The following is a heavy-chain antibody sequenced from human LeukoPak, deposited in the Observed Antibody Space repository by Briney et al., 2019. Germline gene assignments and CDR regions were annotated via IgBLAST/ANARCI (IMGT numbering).Heavy chain of an antibody. Sequence: PGGSLRLSCAASGFTFSSYGMHWVRQAPGKGLEWVAVIWYDGSNKYYADSVKGRFTISRDNSKNTLYLQMNSLRAEGTAVYYCAKANNELNYYDSSGVSDYWGQGTLVTVSS. D-gene: IGHD3-22*01. V-gene: IGHV3-33*06. CDR2: IWYDGSNK. CDR1: GFTFSSYG. J-gene: IGHJ4*02. CDR3: AKANNELNYYDSSGVSDY.